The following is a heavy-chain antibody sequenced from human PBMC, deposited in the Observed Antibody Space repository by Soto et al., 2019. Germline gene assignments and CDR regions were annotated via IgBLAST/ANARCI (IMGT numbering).Heavy chain of an antibody. D-gene: IGHD1-26*01. V-gene: IGHV1-69*12. CDR1: GGTFSSYA. CDR3: ARVSHYRLPTDYYYYGMDV. CDR2: IIPIFGTA. J-gene: IGHJ6*02. Sequence: QVQLVQSGAEVKKPGSSVKVSCKASGGTFSSYAISWVRQAPGQGLEWMGGIIPIFGTANYAQKFQGRVTITADESTSTAYMELSSLRSEDTAVYYCARVSHYRLPTDYYYYGMDVWGQGTTVTVSS.